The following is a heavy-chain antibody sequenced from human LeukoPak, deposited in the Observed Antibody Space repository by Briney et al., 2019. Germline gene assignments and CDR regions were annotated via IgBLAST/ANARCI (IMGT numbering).Heavy chain of an antibody. D-gene: IGHD3-22*01. CDR1: GYTFTGYY. CDR3: ARVVTVYDSSLFWFDP. Sequence: ASVKVSCKASGYTFTGYYMHWVRQAPGQGLEWMGWINPNSGGTNYAQKFQGRVTMTRDTSISTAYMELSRLRSDDTAVYYCARVVTVYDSSLFWFDPWGQGTLVTVSS. CDR2: INPNSGGT. V-gene: IGHV1-2*02. J-gene: IGHJ5*02.